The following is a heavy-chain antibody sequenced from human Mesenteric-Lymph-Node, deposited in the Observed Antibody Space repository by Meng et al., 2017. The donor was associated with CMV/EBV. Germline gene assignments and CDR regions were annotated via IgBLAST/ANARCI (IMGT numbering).Heavy chain of an antibody. CDR3: TGDSVSNPNLDY. D-gene: IGHD3-10*01. J-gene: IGHJ4*02. Sequence: HLVGAWGGLVQHWGSLRLSCAASGFNVRDKYMSWVRQAPGKGLEWVCIIYRGDNTYYIDSVKDRFTVSRDNSKNTMYLQMNSLRVEDTAVYYCTGDSVSNPNLDYWGQGTLVTVSS. CDR1: GFNVRDKY. CDR2: IYRGDNT. V-gene: IGHV3-66*01.